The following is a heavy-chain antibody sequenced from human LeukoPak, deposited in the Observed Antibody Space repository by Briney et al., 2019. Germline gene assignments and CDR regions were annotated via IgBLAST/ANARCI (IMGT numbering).Heavy chain of an antibody. D-gene: IGHD2-2*01. Sequence: ASVKLSCNASGYTLTDYYMHWVRQAPGQGLEWMGWINPNSGGTNFAQKFQGRVAMTRDTSISTAYMGLGSLRSDDTAVYYCARASWQAVHYFDSWGQGTLVTVSS. CDR3: ARASWQAVHYFDS. V-gene: IGHV1-2*02. CDR2: INPNSGGT. J-gene: IGHJ4*02. CDR1: GYTLTDYY.